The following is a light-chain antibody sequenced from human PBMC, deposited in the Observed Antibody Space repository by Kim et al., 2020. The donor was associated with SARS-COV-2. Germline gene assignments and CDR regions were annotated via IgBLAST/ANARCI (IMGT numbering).Light chain of an antibody. CDR1: QDISKN. V-gene: IGKV1-33*01. CDR2: DAS. Sequence: DIQMTQSPSSLSASVGDRVTITCQASQDISKNINWYQQKPGKAPQLLISDASNLETGVPSRFGGSGSGTHFSFTISSLQPEDIATYYCQQYDHLPLTFGGGTKVDIK. J-gene: IGKJ4*01. CDR3: QQYDHLPLT.